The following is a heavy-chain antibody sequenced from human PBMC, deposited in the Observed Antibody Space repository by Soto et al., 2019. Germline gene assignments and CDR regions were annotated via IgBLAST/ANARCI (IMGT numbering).Heavy chain of an antibody. CDR3: ARGYGDYDWLDP. J-gene: IGHJ5*02. D-gene: IGHD4-17*01. Sequence: ASVKVSFKASGYTFTSYDINWVRQATGQGLEWMGWMDPNSGNTGYAQKFQGRVTMTRNTSISTAYMELSSLRSEDTAVYYCARGYGDYDWLDPWGQGTLVTVSS. CDR2: MDPNSGNT. V-gene: IGHV1-8*01. CDR1: GYTFTSYD.